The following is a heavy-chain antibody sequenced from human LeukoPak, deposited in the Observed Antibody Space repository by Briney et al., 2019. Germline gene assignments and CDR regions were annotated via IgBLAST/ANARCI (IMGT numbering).Heavy chain of an antibody. CDR3: ARKGYSISWYSP. Sequence: PSQTLSLTCTVSGGSISSGGYYWSWIRQHPGKGLEWIGYIYYSGSTYYNPSLKSRVTISVDTSKNQFSLKLSSVTAADTAVYYCARKGYSISWYSPWGQGTLVTVSS. J-gene: IGHJ5*02. D-gene: IGHD6-13*01. CDR2: IYYSGST. V-gene: IGHV4-31*03. CDR1: GGSISSGGYY.